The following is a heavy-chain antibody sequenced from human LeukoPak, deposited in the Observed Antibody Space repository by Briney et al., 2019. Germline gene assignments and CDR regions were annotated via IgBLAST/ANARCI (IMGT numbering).Heavy chain of an antibody. V-gene: IGHV4-4*07. D-gene: IGHD3-16*01. CDR2: IYGSGST. J-gene: IGHJ5*02. CDR1: GDSISSLF. Sequence: PSETLSLTCTVSGDSISSLFWSWIRQPAGKGLEWIGRIYGSGSTNYNPSLKSRVTMSVDTSKNQFSLKLTSVTAADPAVYYCARDSGSTGEVKFDPWGHGILVTGSS. CDR3: ARDSGSTGEVKFDP.